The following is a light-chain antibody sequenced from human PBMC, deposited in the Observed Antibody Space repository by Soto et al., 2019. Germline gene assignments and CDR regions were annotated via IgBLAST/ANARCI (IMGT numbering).Light chain of an antibody. V-gene: IGLV1-44*01. CDR2: TNN. Sequence: QSVLTQPPSASGTPGQRVTISCSGSSSNIGSNTVNWYQQLPGTAPKLRIYTNNQRPSGVPDRFSGSKSGTSASLAISGLQSEDEADYYCAAWDDSLNAYVFGTGTQLTVL. CDR1: SSNIGSNT. CDR3: AAWDDSLNAYV. J-gene: IGLJ1*01.